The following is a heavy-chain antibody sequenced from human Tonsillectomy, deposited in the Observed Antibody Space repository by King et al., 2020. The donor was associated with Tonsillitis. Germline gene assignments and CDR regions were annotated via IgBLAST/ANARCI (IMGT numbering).Heavy chain of an antibody. Sequence: HVQLVQSGAEVKKPGASVKLSCKASGYSLTDAAIHWVRQAPGQRLEWMGWIATDTGNTAYSQEFLGRVTLTRDTSANTSYMELGSLTAEDTAVYFCARDAGSAAVPGNWDRDLWRRGTVVTVPS. CDR2: IATDTGNT. CDR3: ARDAGSAAVPGNWDRDL. D-gene: IGHD3-10*01. V-gene: IGHV1-3*03. J-gene: IGHJ2*01. CDR1: GYSLTDAA.